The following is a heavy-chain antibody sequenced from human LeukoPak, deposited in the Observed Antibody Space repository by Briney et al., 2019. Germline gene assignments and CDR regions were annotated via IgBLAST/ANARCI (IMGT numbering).Heavy chain of an antibody. J-gene: IGHJ4*02. Sequence: SETLSLTCAVYGGSFSGYYWSWIRQPPGKGLEWIGEINHSGSTNYNPSVKSRVTISVDTSKNQFSLKLSSVTAADTAVYYCARRTTVTTLFDYWGQGTLVTVSS. CDR1: GGSFSGYY. CDR2: INHSGST. V-gene: IGHV4-34*01. D-gene: IGHD4-17*01. CDR3: ARRTTVTTLFDY.